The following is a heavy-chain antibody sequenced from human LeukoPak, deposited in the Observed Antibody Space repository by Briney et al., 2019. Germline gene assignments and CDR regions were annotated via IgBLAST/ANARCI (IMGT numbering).Heavy chain of an antibody. J-gene: IGHJ4*02. CDR3: ALLFSSTWYRFDS. Sequence: ASVTVSFTSSGYTFTDYYMHWVRQAPGQGLEWMGWVNPNSGDTNYVHKFQGRVTMTSDTSISTAYMDLSRVRSDDTAVYYCALLFSSTWYRFDSWGQGTLVTVSS. D-gene: IGHD6-13*01. CDR1: GYTFTDYY. CDR2: VNPNSGDT. V-gene: IGHV1-2*02.